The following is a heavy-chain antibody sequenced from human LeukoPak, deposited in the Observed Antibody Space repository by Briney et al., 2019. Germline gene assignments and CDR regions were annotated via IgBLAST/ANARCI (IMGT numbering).Heavy chain of an antibody. CDR1: SGSISTSNYY. V-gene: IGHV4-61*02. D-gene: IGHD4/OR15-4a*01. CDR2: IYTSGST. Sequence: SETLSLTCTVSSGSISTSNYYWSWIRQPAGKGLEWIGRIYTSGSTNYNPSLKSRVTMSVDTSKNQFSLKLSSVTAADTAVYYCARRAGAYSHPYDYWGQGTLVTVSS. J-gene: IGHJ4*02. CDR3: ARRAGAYSHPYDY.